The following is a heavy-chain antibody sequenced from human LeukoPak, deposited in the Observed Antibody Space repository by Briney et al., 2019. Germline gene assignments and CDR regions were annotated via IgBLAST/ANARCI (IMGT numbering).Heavy chain of an antibody. D-gene: IGHD2/OR15-2a*01. CDR2: LYDSGGP. Sequence: SETLSLTCSVSGGSISGFYWSWIRQPPGKGLEWIGYLYDSGGPTYNPSLKGRVAISVDTSKSQLSLKLTSLTAADTAVYFCARGKNIGGSDFDFWGQGTLVTVSS. CDR3: ARGKNIGGSDFDF. J-gene: IGHJ4*02. CDR1: GGSISGFY. V-gene: IGHV4-59*01.